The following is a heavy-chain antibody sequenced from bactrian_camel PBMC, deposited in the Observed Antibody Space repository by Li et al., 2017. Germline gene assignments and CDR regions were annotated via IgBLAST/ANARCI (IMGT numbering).Heavy chain of an antibody. CDR3: ARATRPRPERRLRPEEYNY. CDR1: GWAFGSYC. D-gene: IGHD4*01. Sequence: QLVESGGGSVQAGGSLKLSCLVDSGWAFGSYCLAWFRQAPGKEREGIGGIDSDGTINYADSVKGRFVISRDNAKNTLYLQMNMLKPEDTAMYYCARATRPRPERRLRPEEYNYWGQGTQVTVS. CDR2: IDSDGTI. V-gene: IGHV3S55*01. J-gene: IGHJ4*01.